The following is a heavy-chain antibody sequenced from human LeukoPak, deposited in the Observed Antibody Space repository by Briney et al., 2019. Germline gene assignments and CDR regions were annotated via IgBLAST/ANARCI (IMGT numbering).Heavy chain of an antibody. CDR3: ARDTVDTAMVFDY. CDR2: ISSSSSYI. D-gene: IGHD5-18*01. V-gene: IGHV3-21*01. Sequence: GGSLRLSXAASGFTFSSYSMNWVRQAPGKGLEWVSSISSSSSYIYYADSVKGRFTISRDNAKNSLYLRMNSLRAEDTAVYYCARDTVDTAMVFDYWGQGTLVTVSS. J-gene: IGHJ4*02. CDR1: GFTFSSYS.